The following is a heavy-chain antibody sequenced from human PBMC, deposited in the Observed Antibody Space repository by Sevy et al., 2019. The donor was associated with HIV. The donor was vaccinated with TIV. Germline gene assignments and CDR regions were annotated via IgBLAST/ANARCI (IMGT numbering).Heavy chain of an antibody. V-gene: IGHV1-69*13. Sequence: ASVKVSCKASGGTFSSYAISWVRQAPGQGLEWMGGIIPIFGTANYAQKFQGRVTITADESTSTAYMELSSLRSEDTAVYYCARDPVTSSGWRNYYYYGMDDWGQRTTVTVSS. CDR2: IIPIFGTA. CDR1: GGTFSSYA. J-gene: IGHJ6*02. D-gene: IGHD6-19*01. CDR3: ARDPVTSSGWRNYYYYGMDD.